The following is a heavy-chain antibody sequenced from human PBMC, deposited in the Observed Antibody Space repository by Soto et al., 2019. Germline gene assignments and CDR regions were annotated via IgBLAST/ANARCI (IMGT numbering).Heavy chain of an antibody. J-gene: IGHJ4*02. D-gene: IGHD6-19*01. CDR2: ISWNSGSI. V-gene: IGHV3-9*01. CDR3: AKDESGLLAVAGTGFDY. Sequence: GGSLRLSCAASGFTFDDYAMHWVRQAPGKGLEWVSGISWNSGSIGYADSVKGRFTISRDNAKNSLYLQMNSLRAEDTALYYCAKDESGLLAVAGTGFDYWGQGTLVTVSS. CDR1: GFTFDDYA.